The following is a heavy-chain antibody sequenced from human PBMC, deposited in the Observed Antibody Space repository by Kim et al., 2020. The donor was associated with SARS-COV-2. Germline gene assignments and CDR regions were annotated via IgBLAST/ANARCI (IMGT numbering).Heavy chain of an antibody. J-gene: IGHJ6*02. Sequence: GGSLRLSCAASGFTFSAYGMHWVRQAPGKGLEWVAVILFDGTDKYYADSAKGRFTISRDNSRNTLYLQMNSLRPEDMAVYYCAKDRLGQQLLSYYWLDVWGQGTTVTVSS. CDR1: GFTFSAYG. CDR2: ILFDGTDK. D-gene: IGHD3-16*01. V-gene: IGHV3-30*02. CDR3: AKDRLGQQLLSYYWLDV.